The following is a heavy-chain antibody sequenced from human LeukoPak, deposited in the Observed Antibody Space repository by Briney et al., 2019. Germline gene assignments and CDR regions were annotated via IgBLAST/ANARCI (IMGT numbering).Heavy chain of an antibody. CDR2: MNPNSGNT. D-gene: IGHD2-2*02. Sequence: GASVKVSCKASGYTFTSYDINWVRQATGQGLEWMGWMNPNSGNTGYAQKFQGRVTMTRNTSISTAYMELSSLRSEDTAVYYCARSVVVPAAIRGKSRIRKGFDYWGQGTLVTVSS. V-gene: IGHV1-8*01. CDR1: GYTFTSYD. CDR3: ARSVVVPAAIRGKSRIRKGFDY. J-gene: IGHJ4*02.